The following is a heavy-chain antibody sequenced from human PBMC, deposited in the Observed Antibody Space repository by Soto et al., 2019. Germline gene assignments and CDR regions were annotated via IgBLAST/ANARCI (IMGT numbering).Heavy chain of an antibody. V-gene: IGHV4-30-4*01. CDR1: GGSISGGNYF. Sequence: SETLSLTCTVSGGSISGGNYFWSWIRQPPGKGLEWIGYIYYSGSTYYNPSLKSRVTISVDASKNQFSLKLSSVTAADTAVYYCARSHGSGSYYNDYWGQGTPVTVSS. CDR2: IYYSGST. D-gene: IGHD3-10*01. CDR3: ARSHGSGSYYNDY. J-gene: IGHJ4*02.